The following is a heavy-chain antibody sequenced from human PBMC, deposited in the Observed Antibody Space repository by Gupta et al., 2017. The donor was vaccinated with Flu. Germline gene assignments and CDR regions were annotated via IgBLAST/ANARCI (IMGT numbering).Heavy chain of an antibody. V-gene: IGHV4-59*01. Sequence: ISADYWRWFRESPEKVLEWIGYVHHSVSTDYNPSLRSRVTISIDSSSTQFSLRLTSVTAAYTAVYFCARDNSPSRCFIWGPGSLVTVSS. CDR1: ISADY. CDR3: ARDNSPSRCFI. D-gene: IGHD1-26*01. CDR2: VHHSVST. J-gene: IGHJ4*02.